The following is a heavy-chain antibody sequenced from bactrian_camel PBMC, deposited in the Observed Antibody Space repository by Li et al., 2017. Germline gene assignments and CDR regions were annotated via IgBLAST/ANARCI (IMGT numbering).Heavy chain of an antibody. CDR2: YINTRSA. CDR3: AVGHWGGGVCFPAAGY. CDR1: GFSFADNV. V-gene: IGHV3S53*01. J-gene: IGHJ6*01. Sequence: QLVESGGGSVQAGGSLKLTCTASGFSFADNVMGWYRQAPGKQREEVAVAYINTRSAKYGDSVKGRFTITQDNGKNTVYLQMNNLKPEDTAMYYCAVGHWGGGVCFPAAGYWGQGTQVTVS. D-gene: IGHD5*01.